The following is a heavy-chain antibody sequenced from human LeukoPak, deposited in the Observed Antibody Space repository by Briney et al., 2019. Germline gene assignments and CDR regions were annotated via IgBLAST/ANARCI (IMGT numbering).Heavy chain of an antibody. V-gene: IGHV4-34*01. CDR2: INHSGST. CDR3: AGAPVCSSTSCHNWFDP. Sequence: SETLSLTCAVYGGSFSGYYWSRIRQPPGKGLEWIGEINHSGSTDYNPSLKSRVTISVDTSKNQFSLKLSSVTAADTAVYYCAGAPVCSSTSCHNWFDPWGQGTLVTVSS. CDR1: GGSFSGYY. D-gene: IGHD2-2*01. J-gene: IGHJ5*02.